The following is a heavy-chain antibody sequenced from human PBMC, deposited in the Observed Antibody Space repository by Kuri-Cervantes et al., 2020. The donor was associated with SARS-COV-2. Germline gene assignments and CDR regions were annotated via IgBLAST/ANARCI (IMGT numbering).Heavy chain of an antibody. Sequence: GESLKISCAASGFTFNSYGMHWVRQAPGKGLEWVSAISGSGGSTYYADSVKGRFTISRDNSKNTLYLQMNSLRAEDTALYYCAKDLDTAMVRGFDYWGQGTLVTVSS. CDR2: ISGSGGST. J-gene: IGHJ4*02. CDR3: AKDLDTAMVRGFDY. D-gene: IGHD5-18*01. CDR1: GFTFNSYG. V-gene: IGHV3-23*01.